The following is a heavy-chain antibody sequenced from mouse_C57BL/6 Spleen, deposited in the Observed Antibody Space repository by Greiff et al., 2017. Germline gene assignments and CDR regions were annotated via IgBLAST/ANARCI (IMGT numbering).Heavy chain of an antibody. J-gene: IGHJ2*01. D-gene: IGHD4-1*01. CDR3: ARRANWVDFDY. CDR2: IYPRDSST. CDR1: GYTFTSYD. Sequence: QVQLQQSGPELVKPGASVKLSCKASGYTFTSYDINWVKQRPGQGLEWIGWIYPRDSSTKYNEKFKGKATLTVDTSSSTAYMELHSLTSEDSAVYFCARRANWVDFDYWGQGTTLTVSS. V-gene: IGHV1-85*01.